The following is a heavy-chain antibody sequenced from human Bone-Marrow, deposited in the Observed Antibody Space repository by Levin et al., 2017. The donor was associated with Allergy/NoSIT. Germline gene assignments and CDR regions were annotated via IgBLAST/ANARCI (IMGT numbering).Heavy chain of an antibody. Sequence: SQTLSLPCNVSGGSITSSSHYWAWIRQSPGEGLEWIGSIYDSGRTYYKPSLKSRVTISVDTSKNQFSLKLRSVTATDTATYYCARHDRWADIEPLFDPWGQGTRVTVSS. D-gene: IGHD6-13*01. CDR2: IYDSGRT. J-gene: IGHJ5*02. CDR3: ARHDRWADIEPLFDP. CDR1: GGSITSSSHY. V-gene: IGHV4-39*01.